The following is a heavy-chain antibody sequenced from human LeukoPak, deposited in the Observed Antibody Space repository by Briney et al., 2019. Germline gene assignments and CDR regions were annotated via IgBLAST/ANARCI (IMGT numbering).Heavy chain of an antibody. CDR3: ARGRLWNFNDGFDI. V-gene: IGHV1-8*03. CDR1: GDPFNSYD. Sequence: ASVKVSCKATGDPFNSYDINWVRQAPGLGLEWMGWINPKSRNTGYAEQFQGRVTITGDASISTAYMELRSLTSNDTAVYYCARGRLWNFNDGFDIWGQGTMVTVSS. J-gene: IGHJ3*02. D-gene: IGHD2-21*01. CDR2: INPKSRNT.